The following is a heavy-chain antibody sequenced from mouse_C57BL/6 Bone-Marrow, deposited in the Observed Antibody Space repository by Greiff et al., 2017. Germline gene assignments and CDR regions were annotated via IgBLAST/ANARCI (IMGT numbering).Heavy chain of an antibody. CDR1: GFTFSDYY. CDR3: AREGLRRYYAMDY. CDR2: INYDGSST. V-gene: IGHV5-16*01. D-gene: IGHD2-4*01. Sequence: DVMLVESEGGLVQPGSSMKLSCTASGFTFSDYYMAWVRQVPEKGLEWVANINYDGSSTYYLDSLKSRFIISIDNAKNILYLQMSSLKSEDTATYYCAREGLRRYYAMDYCGQGTSVTVSS. J-gene: IGHJ4*01.